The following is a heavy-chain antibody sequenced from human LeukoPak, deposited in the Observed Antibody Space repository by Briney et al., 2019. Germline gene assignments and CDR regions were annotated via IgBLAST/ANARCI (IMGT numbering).Heavy chain of an antibody. V-gene: IGHV3-30-3*01. CDR1: GFTFSSYA. J-gene: IGHJ6*02. D-gene: IGHD4-17*01. CDR2: ISYDGSNK. Sequence: GGSLRLSCAASGFTFSSYAMHWVRQAPGKGLEWVAVISYDGSNKYYADSVKGRFTISRDNSKNTLYLQMNSLRAEDTAVYYCARPVYGDYGYYYYGMDVWGQGTTVTVSS. CDR3: ARPVYGDYGYYYYGMDV.